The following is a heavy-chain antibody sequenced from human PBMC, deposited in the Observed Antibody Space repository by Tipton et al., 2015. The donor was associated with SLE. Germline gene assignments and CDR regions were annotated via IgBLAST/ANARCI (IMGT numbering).Heavy chain of an antibody. V-gene: IGHV3-23*01. Sequence: AVSGFTFSSSGMTWVRQAPGKGLEWVSAIGVSASNTDYADSVKGRFTISRDNSKNTLYLQMNSLRDEDTALYYCAKGTTNIDYWGQGTLVTVSS. D-gene: IGHD1-1*01. CDR1: GFTFSSSG. CDR2: IGVSASNT. CDR3: AKGTTNIDY. J-gene: IGHJ4*02.